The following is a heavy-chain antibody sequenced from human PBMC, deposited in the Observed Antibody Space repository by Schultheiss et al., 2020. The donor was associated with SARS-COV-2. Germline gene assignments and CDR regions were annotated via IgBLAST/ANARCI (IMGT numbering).Heavy chain of an antibody. CDR1: GFTFSSYW. D-gene: IGHD6-19*01. CDR2: IYSGGST. J-gene: IGHJ4*02. Sequence: GGSLRLSCAASGFTFSSYWMSWVRQAPGKGLEWVSVIYSGGSTYYADSVKGRFTISRHNSKNTLYLQMNSLRAEDTAVYYCARGPLYSSGWSVDYWGQGTLVTVSS. V-gene: IGHV3-53*04. CDR3: ARGPLYSSGWSVDY.